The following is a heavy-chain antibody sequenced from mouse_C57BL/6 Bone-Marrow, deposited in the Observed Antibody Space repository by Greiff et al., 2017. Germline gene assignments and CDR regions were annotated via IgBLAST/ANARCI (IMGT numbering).Heavy chain of an antibody. J-gene: IGHJ4*01. CDR3: AREICYGNYVLAMDY. Sequence: EVQLVESGGGLVKPGGSLKLSCAVSGFTFSSYAMSWVRQTPEKRLEWVATISDGGSYTYYPDNVKGRFTISRDNAKNNLYLQMSHLKSEDTAMYYCAREICYGNYVLAMDYWGRGTSVTVSS. V-gene: IGHV5-4*01. D-gene: IGHD2-1*01. CDR1: GFTFSSYA. CDR2: ISDGGSYT.